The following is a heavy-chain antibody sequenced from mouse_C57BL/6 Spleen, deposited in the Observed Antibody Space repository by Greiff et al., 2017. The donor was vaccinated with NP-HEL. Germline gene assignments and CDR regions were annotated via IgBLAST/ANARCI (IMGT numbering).Heavy chain of an antibody. CDR3: ASPYSNWGFAY. CDR2: IYPGDGDT. CDR1: GYAFSSSW. V-gene: IGHV1-82*01. D-gene: IGHD2-5*01. Sequence: QVQLQQSGPELVKPGASVKISCKASGYAFSSSWMNWVKQRPGKGLEWIGRIYPGDGDTNYNGKFKGKATLTADKSSSTAYMQLSSLTSEDSAVYFCASPYSNWGFAYWGQGTLVTVSA. J-gene: IGHJ3*01.